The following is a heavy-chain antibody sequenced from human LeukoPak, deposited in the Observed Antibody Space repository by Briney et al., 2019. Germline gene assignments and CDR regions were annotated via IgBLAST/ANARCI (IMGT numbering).Heavy chain of an antibody. CDR3: ARGNDYGGNSDAFDI. D-gene: IGHD4-23*01. CDR2: ISAYNGNT. Sequence: ASVKVSCKASGYTFTSYGISWVRQAPGQGLEWMGWISAYNGNTNYPQKLQGRVTMTTDTSTSTAYMELRSLRSDDTAVYYCARGNDYGGNSDAFDIWGQGTMVTVSS. J-gene: IGHJ3*02. V-gene: IGHV1-18*01. CDR1: GYTFTSYG.